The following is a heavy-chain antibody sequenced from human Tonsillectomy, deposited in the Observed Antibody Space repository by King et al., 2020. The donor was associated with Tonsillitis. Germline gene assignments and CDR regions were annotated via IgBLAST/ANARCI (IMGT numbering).Heavy chain of an antibody. V-gene: IGHV4-39*01. CDR2: IYYSGRT. J-gene: IGHJ4*02. Sequence: QLQESGPGLVKPSETLSLTCSVSGGSISSSSYYWGWIRQPPGKGLEWIGSIYYSGRTYYNPSLKSRGTISVDTSKNQFSLKLSSVTAADTAVYYCARLVIFGVIRDWGQGTLVTVSS. CDR3: ARLVIFGVIRD. CDR1: GGSISSSSYY. D-gene: IGHD3-3*01.